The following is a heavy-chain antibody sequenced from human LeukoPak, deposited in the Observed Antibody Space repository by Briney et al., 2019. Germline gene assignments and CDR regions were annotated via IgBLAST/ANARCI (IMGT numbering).Heavy chain of an antibody. J-gene: IGHJ4*02. CDR1: GFTFSSYA. V-gene: IGHV3-23*01. Sequence: GGSLRLSCAASGFTFSSYAMSWVRQAPGKGLEWVSAISGSGGSTYYADSVKGRFTISRDNSKNTLYLQMNSLRAEDTAVYYCAKHGLSHYDFWSGYYYWGQGTLVTVSS. CDR2: ISGSGGST. CDR3: AKHGLSHYDFWSGYYY. D-gene: IGHD3-3*01.